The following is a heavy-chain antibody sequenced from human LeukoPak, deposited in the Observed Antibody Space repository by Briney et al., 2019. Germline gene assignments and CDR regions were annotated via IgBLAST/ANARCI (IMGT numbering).Heavy chain of an antibody. J-gene: IGHJ3*02. V-gene: IGHV4-34*01. Sequence: SETLSLTCAVYGGSFSGYYWSWIRQPPGKGLEWIGEINRSGSTNYNPSLKSRVTISVDTSKNQFSLKLSSVTAADTAVYYCKGDQLLWLTSLITSDDAFDIWGQGTMVTVSS. CDR2: INRSGST. CDR3: KGDQLLWLTSLITSDDAFDI. D-gene: IGHD2-2*01. CDR1: GGSFSGYY.